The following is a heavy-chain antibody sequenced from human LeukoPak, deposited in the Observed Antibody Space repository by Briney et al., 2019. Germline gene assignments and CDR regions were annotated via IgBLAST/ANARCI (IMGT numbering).Heavy chain of an antibody. Sequence: GGSLRLSCAASGFTFNSYAMSWVRQAPGKGLEWVSAISGGGGSTYHADSVKGRFTISRDNSKNTLYLQMNSLRAEDTAVYYCAKDRGYYYDSSGYYYFDYWGQGTLVTVSS. J-gene: IGHJ4*02. V-gene: IGHV3-23*01. CDR1: GFTFNSYA. D-gene: IGHD3-22*01. CDR2: ISGGGGST. CDR3: AKDRGYYYDSSGYYYFDY.